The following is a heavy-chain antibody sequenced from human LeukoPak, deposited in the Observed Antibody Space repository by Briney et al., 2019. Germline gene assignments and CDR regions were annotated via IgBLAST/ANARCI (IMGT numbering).Heavy chain of an antibody. CDR2: IKQDGTEK. D-gene: IGHD5-12*01. CDR3: ARLYDSKRDPSGYIY. V-gene: IGHV3-7*02. J-gene: IGHJ4*02. Sequence: PGGSLRLSCAASAFTFSRYWMTWVRQAPGKGLEWVASIKQDGTEKYYVDSVKGRFTISRDNATNSLYLQMNSLRAEDTAVYYCARLYDSKRDPSGYIYWCQGTLVTVSS. CDR1: AFTFSRYW.